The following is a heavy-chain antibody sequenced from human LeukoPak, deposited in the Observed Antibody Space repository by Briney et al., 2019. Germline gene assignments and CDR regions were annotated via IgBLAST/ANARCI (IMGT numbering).Heavy chain of an antibody. CDR1: GFTFDDYA. V-gene: IGHV3-9*01. D-gene: IGHD3-10*01. CDR2: ISWNSGSI. J-gene: IGHJ4*02. CDR3: AKGLWFGELSSPFDY. Sequence: GGSLRLSCAASGFTFDDYAMHWVRQAPGKGLEWVSGISWNSGSIGYADSVKGRFTIPRDNAKNSLYLQMNSLRAEDTALYYCAKGLWFGELSSPFDYWGQGTLVTVSS.